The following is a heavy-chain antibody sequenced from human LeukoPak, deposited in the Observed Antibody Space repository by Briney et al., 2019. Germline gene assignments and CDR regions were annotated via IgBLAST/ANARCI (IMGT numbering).Heavy chain of an antibody. CDR2: MNPNSGNT. D-gene: IGHD6-19*01. CDR1: GYTFTSYD. Sequence: GASVKVSCKASGYTFTSYDINWVRQATGQGLEWMGWMNPNSGNTGYAQKFQGRVTMTRNTSISTAYMELSSLRSEDTAVYYCAGRSTSLIAVAVPFDYWGQGTLVTVSS. CDR3: AGRSTSLIAVAVPFDY. J-gene: IGHJ4*02. V-gene: IGHV1-8*01.